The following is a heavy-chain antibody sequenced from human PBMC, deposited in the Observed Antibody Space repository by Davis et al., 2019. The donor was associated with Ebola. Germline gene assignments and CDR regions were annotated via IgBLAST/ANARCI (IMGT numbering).Heavy chain of an antibody. Sequence: PSETLSLTCAISGDSVSNGNAAWNWIRQSPSRGLEWLGRTYYNSKWYNDYGVSVRGRITINADTSKNHFSLQLVSVTPEDSAVYYCSREYRPYYYMDVWGKGTTVVVSS. D-gene: IGHD3-16*02. V-gene: IGHV6-1*01. J-gene: IGHJ6*03. CDR3: SREYRPYYYMDV. CDR2: TYYNSKWYN. CDR1: GDSVSNGNAA.